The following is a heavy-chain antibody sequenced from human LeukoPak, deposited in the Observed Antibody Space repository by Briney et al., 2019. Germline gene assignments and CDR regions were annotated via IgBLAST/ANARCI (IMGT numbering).Heavy chain of an antibody. CDR3: ARWGKYYYDSSGYYY. CDR2: IHPNSGGT. J-gene: IGHJ4*02. V-gene: IGHV1-2*02. Sequence: ASVKVSFKASGYSFTGYYMNWVRQAPGQGLEWMGWIHPNSGGTKYAQRFQGRVTVTRDTSISTVYMELSRLRSDDTAVYYCARWGKYYYDSSGYYYWGQGTLVSVSS. D-gene: IGHD3-22*01. CDR1: GYSFTGYY.